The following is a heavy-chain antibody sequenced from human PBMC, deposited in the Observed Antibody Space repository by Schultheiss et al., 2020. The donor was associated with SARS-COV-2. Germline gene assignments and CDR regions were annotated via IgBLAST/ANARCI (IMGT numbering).Heavy chain of an antibody. Sequence: GGSLRLSCAASGFTFSNAWMSWDRQAPGKGLEWVGRIKSKTDGGTTDYAPPVKGRFTISREESKNTLYLQMNSLKTEDTAVYYCTTDIWELLRQYFDYWGQGTLVTVSS. CDR1: GFTFSNAW. V-gene: IGHV3-15*01. CDR2: IKSKTDGGTT. J-gene: IGHJ4*02. D-gene: IGHD1-26*01. CDR3: TTDIWELLRQYFDY.